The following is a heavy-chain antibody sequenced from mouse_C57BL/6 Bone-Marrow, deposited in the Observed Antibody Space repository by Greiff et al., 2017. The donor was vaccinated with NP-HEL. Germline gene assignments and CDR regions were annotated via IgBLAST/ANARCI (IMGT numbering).Heavy chain of an antibody. CDR3: ARRNTYYSTYWYFDV. J-gene: IGHJ1*03. CDR2: IDPSDSET. Sequence: VQLQQSGAELVRPGSSVKLSCKASGYTFTSYWMHWVKQRPIQGLEWIGNIDPSDSETHYNQKFKDKATLTVDKSSSTAYMQLSSLTSDDSAVYYSARRNTYYSTYWYFDVWGTGTTVTVSS. CDR1: GYTFTSYW. D-gene: IGHD2-5*01. V-gene: IGHV1-52*01.